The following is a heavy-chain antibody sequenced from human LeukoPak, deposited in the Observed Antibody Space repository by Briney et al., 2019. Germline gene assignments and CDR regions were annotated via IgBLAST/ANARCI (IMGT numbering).Heavy chain of an antibody. CDR2: IYHSGST. CDR1: GGSISSGGYY. Sequence: PSQTLSLTCTVSGGSISSGGYYWSWIQQPPGKGLEWIGYIYHSGSTYYNPSLKSRVTISVHRSKNQFSLKLSSVTAADTAVYYCARVGRTTVTAYYFDYWGQGTLVTVSS. CDR3: ARVGRTTVTAYYFDY. D-gene: IGHD4-11*01. V-gene: IGHV4-30-2*01. J-gene: IGHJ4*02.